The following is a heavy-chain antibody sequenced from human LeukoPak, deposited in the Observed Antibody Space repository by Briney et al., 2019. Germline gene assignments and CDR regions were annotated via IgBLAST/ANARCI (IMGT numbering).Heavy chain of an antibody. CDR3: ARESGSAGWFDP. CDR2: IYHSGST. D-gene: IGHD1-26*01. J-gene: IGHJ5*02. CDR1: GYSISSGYY. Sequence: SETLSLTCTVSGYSISSGYYWGWIRQPPGKGLEWIGSIYHSGSTYYNPSLKSRVTISVHTSNNQLSLKLSSVTATDTAVHYCARESGSAGWFDPWGQGTLVTVSS. V-gene: IGHV4-38-2*02.